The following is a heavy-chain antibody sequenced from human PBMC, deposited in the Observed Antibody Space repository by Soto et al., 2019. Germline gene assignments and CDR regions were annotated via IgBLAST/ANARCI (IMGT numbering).Heavy chain of an antibody. CDR1: GYTFTAYS. CDR3: AYVGGTTTGDYYFDL. D-gene: IGHD1-26*01. V-gene: IGHV1-3*04. CDR2: INIGTGDT. Sequence: ASVKVSCKASGYTFTAYSMHWVRQAPGQGLEWLGRINIGTGDTEYSQKFQGRLTMTTDTSTTTAYMELSNLRSDDTALYYCAYVGGTTTGDYYFDLWGQGTPVTVSS. J-gene: IGHJ4*02.